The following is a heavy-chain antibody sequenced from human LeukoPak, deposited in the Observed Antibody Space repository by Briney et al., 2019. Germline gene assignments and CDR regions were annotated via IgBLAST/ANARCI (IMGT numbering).Heavy chain of an antibody. Sequence: ASVKVSCKASGYTFTGYYMHWVRQAPGQGLEWMGWINPNSGGTNYAQKFQGRVTMTRDTSISTAYMELSRLRSDDTAVYYCASLIVGAIGGAFDIWGQGTMVTVSS. D-gene: IGHD1-26*01. CDR2: INPNSGGT. J-gene: IGHJ3*02. CDR3: ASLIVGAIGGAFDI. V-gene: IGHV1-2*02. CDR1: GYTFTGYY.